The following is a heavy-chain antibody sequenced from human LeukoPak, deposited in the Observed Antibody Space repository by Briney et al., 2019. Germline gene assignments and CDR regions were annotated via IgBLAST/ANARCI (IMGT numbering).Heavy chain of an antibody. V-gene: IGHV4-34*01. D-gene: IGHD3-22*01. J-gene: IGHJ4*02. Sequence: PSETLSLTCAVYGGSFSGYYWSWIRQPPGKGLEWIGEINHSGSTNYNPSLKSQVTISVDTSKNQFSLKLSSVTAADTAVYYCARRRRVYYDSSGYYSPPYYFDYWGQGTLVTVSS. CDR3: ARRRRVYYDSSGYYSPPYYFDY. CDR1: GGSFSGYY. CDR2: INHSGST.